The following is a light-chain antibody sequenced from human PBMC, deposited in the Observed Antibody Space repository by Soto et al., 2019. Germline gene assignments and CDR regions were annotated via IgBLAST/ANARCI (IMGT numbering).Light chain of an antibody. CDR1: SSDVGGYNY. V-gene: IGLV2-14*01. CDR2: EVS. Sequence: QSALTQPASVSGSPGQSITISCTGTSSDVGGYNYVSWYQQYPGKAPKLMIYEVSNRPSGVSNRFSGSKSGNTAYLTISGLQAEDEADYYCSSYIPTNTLVVFGGGTKLTVL. CDR3: SSYIPTNTLVV. J-gene: IGLJ2*01.